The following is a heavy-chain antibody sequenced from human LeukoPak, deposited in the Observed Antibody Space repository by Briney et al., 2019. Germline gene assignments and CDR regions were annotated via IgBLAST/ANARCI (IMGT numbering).Heavy chain of an antibody. V-gene: IGHV1-18*01. J-gene: IGHJ6*03. Sequence: ASVKVSCKASGYTFTSYGISWVRQAPGQGLEWMGWISAYNGNTNYAQKLQGRVTMTTDTSTSTAYMELRSLRSDDTAVYYCARGLDYYDSSGYYYYYFMDVWGKGTTVTVSS. CDR2: ISAYNGNT. D-gene: IGHD3-22*01. CDR1: GYTFTSYG. CDR3: ARGLDYYDSSGYYYYYFMDV.